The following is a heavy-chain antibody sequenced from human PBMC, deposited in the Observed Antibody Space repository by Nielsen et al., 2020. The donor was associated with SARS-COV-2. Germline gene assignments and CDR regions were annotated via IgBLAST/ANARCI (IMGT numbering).Heavy chain of an antibody. D-gene: IGHD3-16*01. J-gene: IGHJ6*03. CDR2: INRSGGT. V-gene: IGHV4-34*01. Sequence: SETLSLTCAVYGEALRDHDWTWIRQPPGKGLEWIGNINRSGGTKYNGPLKSRVSLSVDTMQNRFSLKVTSVTAADTAVYYCARGRDDETFSSYFYLDVWAKGTSVTVSS. CDR3: ARGRDDETFSSYFYLDV. CDR1: GEALRDHD.